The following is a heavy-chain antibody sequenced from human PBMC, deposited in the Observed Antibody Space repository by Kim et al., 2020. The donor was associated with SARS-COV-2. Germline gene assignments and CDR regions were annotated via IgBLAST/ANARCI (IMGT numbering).Heavy chain of an antibody. CDR3: ARDNTAWSIDY. CDR1: GYIFTSNN. Sequence: ASVKVSCKASGYIFTSNNMQWVRQAPGQGLEWMGIIIPIDGATSYTQKFQGRVTMTRDTSTSTVYMELSSLNPEDTAVYYCARDNTAWSIDYWGQGTLVTLSS. J-gene: IGHJ4*02. CDR2: IIPIDGAT. D-gene: IGHD2-21*02. V-gene: IGHV1-46*01.